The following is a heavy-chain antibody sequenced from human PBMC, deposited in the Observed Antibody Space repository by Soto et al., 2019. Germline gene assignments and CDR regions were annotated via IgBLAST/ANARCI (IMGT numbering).Heavy chain of an antibody. CDR1: GFTFSSYG. J-gene: IGHJ3*02. V-gene: IGHV3-30*03. Sequence: QVQLVESGGGVVQPGRSLRLSCAASGFTFSSYGMHWVRQAPGKGLEWVAVISYDGSNKYYADSVKGRFTISRDNSKNTLYLQMNSLRAEDTAVYYCATDGYYDYVWGSYRYSAFDIWGQGTMVTVSS. D-gene: IGHD3-16*02. CDR2: ISYDGSNK. CDR3: ATDGYYDYVWGSYRYSAFDI.